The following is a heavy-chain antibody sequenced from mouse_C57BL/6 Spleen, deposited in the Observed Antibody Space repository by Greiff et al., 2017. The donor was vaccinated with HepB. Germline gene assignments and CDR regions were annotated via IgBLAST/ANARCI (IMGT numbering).Heavy chain of an antibody. Sequence: QVQLQQSGAELVMPGASVKLSCKASGYTFTSYWMHWVKQRPGQGLEWIGEIDPSDSYTNYNQKFKGKSTLTVDKSSSTAYMQLSSLTSEDSAVYYCARGYDSLFAYWGQGTLVTVSA. J-gene: IGHJ3*01. D-gene: IGHD2-4*01. V-gene: IGHV1-69*01. CDR3: ARGYDSLFAY. CDR2: IDPSDSYT. CDR1: GYTFTSYW.